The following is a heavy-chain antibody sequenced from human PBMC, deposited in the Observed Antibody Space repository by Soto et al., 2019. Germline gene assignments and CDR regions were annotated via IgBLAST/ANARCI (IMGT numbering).Heavy chain of an antibody. CDR1: GGSLSSYY. V-gene: IGHV4-59*01. Sequence: SETLCLTCTVSGGSLSSYYWSWIRQPPGKGLEWIGYIYYSGSTNYNPSLKSRVTISVDTSKNQFSLKLSSVTAADTAVYYCARDETYSSGWYRGIGYWGQGTLVTVSS. D-gene: IGHD6-19*01. CDR3: ARDETYSSGWYRGIGY. J-gene: IGHJ4*02. CDR2: IYYSGST.